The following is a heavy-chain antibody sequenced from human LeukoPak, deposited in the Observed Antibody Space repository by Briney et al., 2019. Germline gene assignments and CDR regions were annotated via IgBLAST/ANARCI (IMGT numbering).Heavy chain of an antibody. J-gene: IGHJ6*03. D-gene: IGHD2-2*01. V-gene: IGHV3-7*03. CDR1: GFSFRNYW. CDR2: TKPDGSAE. Sequence: GGSLRLSCAASGFSFRNYWMGWVRQAPGKGLEWVANTKPDGSAEYYADSVRGRFTASRDNANNLLYLQMNSLRAEDTAVYYCARAGEYCSSSSCQHYNYYYYMDVWGKGTTVTVSS. CDR3: ARAGEYCSSSSCQHYNYYYYMDV.